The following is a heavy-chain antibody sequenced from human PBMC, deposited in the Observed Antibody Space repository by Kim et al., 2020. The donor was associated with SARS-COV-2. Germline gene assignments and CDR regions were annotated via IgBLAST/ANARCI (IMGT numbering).Heavy chain of an antibody. V-gene: IGHV1-46*04. J-gene: IGHJ3*02. CDR2: ITPIDGFT. CDR1: GYRFTSNK. Sequence: ASVKVSCKASGYRFTSNKMHWVRQAPGQGLEWMGIITPIDGFTVYAQNLQGRFTVTRDTSTATVYMELSSLRSDDTAVYYFSRDNINWAFDIWGQGTMVIVSS. CDR3: SRDNINWAFDI.